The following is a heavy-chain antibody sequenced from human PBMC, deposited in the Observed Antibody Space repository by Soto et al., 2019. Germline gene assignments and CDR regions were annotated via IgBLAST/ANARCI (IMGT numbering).Heavy chain of an antibody. D-gene: IGHD2-21*01. CDR1: GFTFSGSA. CDR3: AKDTVIEWYFDL. Sequence: EVQLLESGGGLAQPGGSLRLSCAASGFTFSGSAMSWVRQAPGTGLEWVSSISGSGSSAYYADSVKGRFTISRDNSKNILYLQMNLLRAEDTAVYYCAKDTVIEWYFDLGGRGTLVAVAS. J-gene: IGHJ2*01. V-gene: IGHV3-23*01. CDR2: ISGSGSSA.